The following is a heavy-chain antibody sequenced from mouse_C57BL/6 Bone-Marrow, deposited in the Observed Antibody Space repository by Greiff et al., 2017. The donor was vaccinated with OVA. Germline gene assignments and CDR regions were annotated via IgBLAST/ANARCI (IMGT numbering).Heavy chain of an antibody. J-gene: IGHJ4*01. V-gene: IGHV1-81*01. CDR3: ARENYYDYDDYAMEY. CDR2: IYPRSGNT. Sequence: VKLVESGAELARPGASVKLSCKASGYTFTSYGISWVKQRTGQGLEWIGEIYPRSGNTYYNEKFKGQATLTADKSSSTAYMELRSLTSEDSAVYCCARENYYDYDDYAMEYWGQGTSVTVAS. D-gene: IGHD2-4*01. CDR1: GYTFTSYG.